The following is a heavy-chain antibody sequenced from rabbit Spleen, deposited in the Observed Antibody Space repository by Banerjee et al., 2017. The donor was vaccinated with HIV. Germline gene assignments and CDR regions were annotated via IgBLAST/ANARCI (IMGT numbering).Heavy chain of an antibody. CDR3: MRDVGNGYNYFDL. Sequence: QEQLEESGGDLVKPEGSLTLTCTASGSDISGYRIGWVRQAPGKGLESIGFINIHGSAYYASWVNGRFTFSKTSTTVDLKMTSLTAADTATYFCMRDVGNGYNYFDLWGPGTLVTVS. V-gene: IGHV1S25*01. D-gene: IGHD1-1*01. CDR2: INIHGSA. CDR1: GSDISGYR. J-gene: IGHJ4*01.